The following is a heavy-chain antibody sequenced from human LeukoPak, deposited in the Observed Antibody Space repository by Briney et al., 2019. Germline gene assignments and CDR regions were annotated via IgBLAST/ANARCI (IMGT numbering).Heavy chain of an antibody. J-gene: IGHJ5*02. V-gene: IGHV3-23*01. D-gene: IGHD4-17*01. CDR1: GFTFSSYA. CDR2: ISGIGTTT. CDR3: TKKRTTSVTDWFDP. Sequence: GGSLRLSCTASGFTFSSYAMTWVRQAPGKGLECVSVISGIGTTTYYADSVKGRFTISRDNSRNTLFLQMNSLRVEDTATYYCTKKRTTSVTDWFDPWGQGTLVTVSS.